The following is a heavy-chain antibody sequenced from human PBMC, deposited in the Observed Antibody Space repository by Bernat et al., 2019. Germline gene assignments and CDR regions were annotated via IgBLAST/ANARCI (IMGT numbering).Heavy chain of an antibody. Sequence: QVQLVESGGGVVQPGRSLRLSCAASGFTFSSYGMHWVRQAPGKGLEWVAVIWYDGSNKYYADSVKGRFTISRDNSKNTLYLQMNSLRAEDTAVYYCVRRIRVKSSGTPNAFDIWGQGTMVTVSS. CDR1: GFTFSSYG. CDR2: IWYDGSNK. D-gene: IGHD3-10*01. V-gene: IGHV3-33*01. J-gene: IGHJ3*02. CDR3: VRRIRVKSSGTPNAFDI.